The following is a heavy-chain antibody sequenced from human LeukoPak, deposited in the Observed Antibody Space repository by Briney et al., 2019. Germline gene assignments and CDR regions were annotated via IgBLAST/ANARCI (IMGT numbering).Heavy chain of an antibody. CDR2: ISGGGGAT. Sequence: PGGSLRLSCAASGFTFSSYAMSWVRQAPGKGLEWVSAISGGGGATFYADSVKGRFTISRDNSKNTLYLQMNGLRAEDTAVYYCAKDRRGNAPRGAFDIWGQGIMVTVSS. CDR1: GFTFSSYA. J-gene: IGHJ3*02. D-gene: IGHD1-1*01. CDR3: AKDRRGNAPRGAFDI. V-gene: IGHV3-23*01.